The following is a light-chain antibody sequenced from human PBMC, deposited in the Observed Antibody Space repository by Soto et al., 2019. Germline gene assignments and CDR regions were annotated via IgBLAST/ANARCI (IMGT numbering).Light chain of an antibody. CDR1: QSVSSSY. Sequence: EIVLTQSPGTLSLSPGERATLSCRASQSVSSSYLAWYQQKPGQAPRLLIYGATSRATGIPDRFSGSGSGTDFTLPISRLEPEDFGVYYWQEYGVSPVTVGPGAKVDIK. J-gene: IGKJ3*01. CDR3: QEYGVSPVT. CDR2: GAT. V-gene: IGKV3-20*01.